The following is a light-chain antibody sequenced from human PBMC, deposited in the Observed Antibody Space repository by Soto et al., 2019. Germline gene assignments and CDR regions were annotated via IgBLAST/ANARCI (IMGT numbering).Light chain of an antibody. V-gene: IGLV2-14*01. J-gene: IGLJ2*01. Sequence: QSALTQPASVSGSPGQSITISCTGTSSDVGGYNYVSWYQQHPGKAPKLMIYEVSNRPSGVSNRFSGSKSGNTASLTISGLQTEDEADYYCSSYTPVSVIFGGGTKVTVL. CDR2: EVS. CDR1: SSDVGGYNY. CDR3: SSYTPVSVI.